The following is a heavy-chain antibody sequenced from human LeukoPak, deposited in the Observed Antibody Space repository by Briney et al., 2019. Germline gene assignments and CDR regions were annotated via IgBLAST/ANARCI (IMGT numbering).Heavy chain of an antibody. CDR1: GGSISSYY. Sequence: SETLSLTCTVSGGSISSYYWSWIRQPPGKGLEWIGYIYYSGSTNYNPSLKSRVTISVDTSKNQFSLKLSSVTAADTAVYYCARQRLVAPTPGAFDIWGQWTMVTVSS. CDR3: ARQRLVAPTPGAFDI. V-gene: IGHV4-59*08. D-gene: IGHD2-15*01. CDR2: IYYSGST. J-gene: IGHJ3*02.